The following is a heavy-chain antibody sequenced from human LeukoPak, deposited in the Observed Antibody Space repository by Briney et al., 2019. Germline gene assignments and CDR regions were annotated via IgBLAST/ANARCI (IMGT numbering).Heavy chain of an antibody. V-gene: IGHV1-69*13. CDR1: GGTFSSYA. CDR3: AREGPRMITFGGVIVADYYYGMDV. J-gene: IGHJ6*02. CDR2: IIPIFGTA. D-gene: IGHD3-16*02. Sequence: SVKVSCKASGGTFSSYAISWVRQAPGQGLEWMGGIIPIFGTANYAQKFQGRVTITADESTSTAYMELSSLRSEDTAVYYCAREGPRMITFGGVIVADYYYGMDVWGQGTTVTVSS.